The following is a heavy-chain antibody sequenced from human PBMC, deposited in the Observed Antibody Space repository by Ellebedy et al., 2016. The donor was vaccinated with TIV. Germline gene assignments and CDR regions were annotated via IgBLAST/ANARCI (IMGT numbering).Heavy chain of an antibody. D-gene: IGHD3-3*01. CDR2: IVNSGSST. CDR3: ARDGSEWSRDV. V-gene: IGHV3-21*01. CDR1: GFTFSVRG. J-gene: IGHJ4*02. Sequence: GESLKISXVASGFTFSVRGMTWVRQAPGKGLEWVATIVNSGSSTYYADSVKGRFTISRDNGKNSVFLQVTSLRVEDTAVYYCARDGSEWSRDVWGQGTLVSVSS.